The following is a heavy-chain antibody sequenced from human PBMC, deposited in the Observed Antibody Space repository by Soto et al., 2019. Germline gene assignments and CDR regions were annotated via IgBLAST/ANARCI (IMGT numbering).Heavy chain of an antibody. CDR3: ANDPLYFYGSGSYYPAYYNYGIDV. Sequence: EVRLLESGGGLVQPGGSLRLSCAASGFTFSCYAMSWVRQAPGKGLEWVSAISGSGVSTYYADPVQGPFTISRDNSNIMQYLQMNSLRAEDNAVDYRANDPLYFYGSGSYYPAYYNYGIDVWGQGTNVIVS. D-gene: IGHD3-10*01. V-gene: IGHV3-23*01. CDR2: ISGSGVST. J-gene: IGHJ6*02. CDR1: GFTFSCYA.